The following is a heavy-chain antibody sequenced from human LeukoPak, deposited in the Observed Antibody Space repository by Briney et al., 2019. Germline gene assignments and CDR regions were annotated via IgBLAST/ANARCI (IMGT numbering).Heavy chain of an antibody. CDR2: ISSDGSIT. D-gene: IGHD3-10*01. CDR3: ARHLNYYLDY. J-gene: IGHJ4*02. Sequence: GGSLRLSCAASGFTFSKYAMGWVRQAPGKGLVWVSRISSDGSITGYADSVKGRFTISRDNAKNTLYLQMNSLRAEDTAVYYCARHLNYYLDYWGQGTLVTVSS. CDR1: GFTFSKYA. V-gene: IGHV3-74*01.